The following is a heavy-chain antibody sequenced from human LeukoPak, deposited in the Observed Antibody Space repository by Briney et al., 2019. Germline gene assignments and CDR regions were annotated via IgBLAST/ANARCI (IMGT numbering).Heavy chain of an antibody. CDR2: INPNTGGT. CDR3: ARVGDGLNDAFDI. D-gene: IGHD5-24*01. Sequence: ASVKVSCKASGYTFTGYYMNWVRQAPGQGLEWLGRINPNTGGTNFAQSFQGRITMTRDTSITTAYMELSRLRSDDTAVYYCARVGDGLNDAFDIWGQGTMVTVSS. V-gene: IGHV1-2*06. CDR1: GYTFTGYY. J-gene: IGHJ3*02.